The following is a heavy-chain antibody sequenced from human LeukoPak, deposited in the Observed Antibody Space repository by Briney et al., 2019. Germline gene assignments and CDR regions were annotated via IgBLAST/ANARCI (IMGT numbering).Heavy chain of an antibody. CDR3: SRACQWLVHH. Sequence: ASVKVSCKVSGSTLTELSMHWMRRAPGKGLEWMGGFDPEDGETIYAQKFQGRVTMTEDTSTDTAYMELSSMRSEDTAVYFCSRACQWLVHHWGQGTLATVSS. D-gene: IGHD6-19*01. V-gene: IGHV1-24*01. J-gene: IGHJ5*02. CDR2: FDPEDGET. CDR1: GSTLTELS.